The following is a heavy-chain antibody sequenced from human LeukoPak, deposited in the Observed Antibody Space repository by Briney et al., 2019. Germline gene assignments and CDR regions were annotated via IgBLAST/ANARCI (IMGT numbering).Heavy chain of an antibody. Sequence: SETLSLTCTVSGGSISSYYWSWIRQPAGKGLEWIGRIYTSGSTNYNPSLKSRVTISVDKSKNQFSLKLSSVTAADTAVYYCAISSSSGYYYYFDYWGQGSLVIVSS. CDR2: IYTSGST. CDR1: GGSISSYY. D-gene: IGHD3-22*01. V-gene: IGHV4-4*07. J-gene: IGHJ4*02. CDR3: AISSSSGYYYYFDY.